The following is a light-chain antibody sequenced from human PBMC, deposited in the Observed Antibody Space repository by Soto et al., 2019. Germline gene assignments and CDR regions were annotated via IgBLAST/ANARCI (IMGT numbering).Light chain of an antibody. V-gene: IGLV2-8*01. CDR3: SSYAGSNQAVV. J-gene: IGLJ2*01. CDR1: SSDVGGYNY. Sequence: QSALTQPPSASGSPGQSVTISCTGTSSDVGGYNYVSWYQQHPGKAPKLMIYEVTKRPSGVPDRFFGSKSGNTASLTVSGLQAEDEAVYYCSSYAGSNQAVVFGGGTKLTVL. CDR2: EVT.